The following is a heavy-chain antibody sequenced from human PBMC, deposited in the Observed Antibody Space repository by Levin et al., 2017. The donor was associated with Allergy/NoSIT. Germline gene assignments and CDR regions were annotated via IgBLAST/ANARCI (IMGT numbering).Heavy chain of an antibody. D-gene: IGHD6-19*01. CDR1: GSSFTSYW. J-gene: IGHJ4*02. CDR2: IYPGDSDT. Sequence: GGSLRLSCKGSGSSFTSYWIGWVRQMPGKGLEWMGIIYPGDSDTRYSPSFQGQVTISADKSISTAYLQWSSLKASDTAMYYCARHVIAVAGMELDYWGQGTLVTVSS. CDR3: ARHVIAVAGMELDY. V-gene: IGHV5-51*01.